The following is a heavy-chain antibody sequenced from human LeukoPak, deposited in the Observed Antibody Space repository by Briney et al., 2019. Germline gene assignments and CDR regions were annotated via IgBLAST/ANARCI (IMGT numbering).Heavy chain of an antibody. CDR1: GGSISSSSYY. CDR2: IYYSGST. J-gene: IGHJ6*03. CDR3: ARASYRTGTPGCYYYLDV. Sequence: SETLSLTCTVSGGSISSSSYYWGWIRQPPGKGLEWIGSIYYSGSTYYNPSLKSRVTISVDTSKNQFSLKLNSVTAADTAVDYCARASYRTGTPGCYYYLDVWGKGTTVTISS. V-gene: IGHV4-39*07. D-gene: IGHD1-1*01.